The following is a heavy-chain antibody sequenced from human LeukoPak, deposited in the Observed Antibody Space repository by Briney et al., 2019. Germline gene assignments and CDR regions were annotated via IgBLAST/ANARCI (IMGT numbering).Heavy chain of an antibody. CDR3: VRARGYFVPDS. J-gene: IGHJ4*02. V-gene: IGHV4-59*01. D-gene: IGHD3-22*01. Sequence: PSETLSLTCTVSGDSFTKYYWNWIRQAPGKGLEWIGYVSGSGSTKYNPSLKSRVSMSADTSKNQLPLQLTPLSAADTAVYYCVRARGYFVPDSWGPGTLVTVSS. CDR1: GDSFTKYY. CDR2: VSGSGST.